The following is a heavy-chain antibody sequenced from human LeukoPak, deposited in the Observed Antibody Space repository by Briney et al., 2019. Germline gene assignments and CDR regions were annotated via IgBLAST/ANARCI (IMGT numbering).Heavy chain of an antibody. V-gene: IGHV4-30-2*01. CDR1: GGSISSGGYY. CDR3: ARDSAAAGYGNDY. J-gene: IGHJ4*02. Sequence: SETLSLTCTVSGGSISSGGYYWSWIRQPPGKGLEWIGYIYHSGSTYYNPSLKSRVTISVDRSKNQFSLKLSSVTAADTAVYYCARDSAAAGYGNDYWGQETLVTVSS. D-gene: IGHD6-13*01. CDR2: IYHSGST.